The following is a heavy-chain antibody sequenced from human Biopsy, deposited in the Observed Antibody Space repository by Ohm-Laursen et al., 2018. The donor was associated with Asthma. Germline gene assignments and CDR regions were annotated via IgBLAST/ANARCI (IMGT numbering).Heavy chain of an antibody. J-gene: IGHJ4*02. V-gene: IGHV4-34*01. D-gene: IGHD3-16*01. CDR1: GGSFSGYY. Sequence: SETLSLTCTVYGGSFSGYYWSWIRQPPGTGLERIGEINHSGSTNYNPSLKSRVTISADTSKNQFSLKLSSVTAADTAVYFCARRGGVRRYFDYWGQGTLVTVSS. CDR2: INHSGST. CDR3: ARRGGVRRYFDY.